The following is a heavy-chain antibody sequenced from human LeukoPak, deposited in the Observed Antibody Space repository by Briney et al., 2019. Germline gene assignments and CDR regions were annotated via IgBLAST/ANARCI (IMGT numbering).Heavy chain of an antibody. CDR3: TRSITGITAHFDY. J-gene: IGHJ4*02. V-gene: IGHV3-73*01. CDR2: IRSKANSYAT. CDR1: GFTFSGST. Sequence: GSLRLSCAASGFTFSGSTMHWVRQASGKGLEWVGRIRSKANSYATAYAASVEGRFTIPRDDSKNTAYLQMNSLKTEDTAMYYCTRSITGITAHFDYWGQGTLVTVSS. D-gene: IGHD1-7*01.